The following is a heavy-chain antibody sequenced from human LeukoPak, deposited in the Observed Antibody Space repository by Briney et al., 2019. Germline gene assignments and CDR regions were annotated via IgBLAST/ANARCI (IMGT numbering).Heavy chain of an antibody. D-gene: IGHD2-2*01. CDR3: ARDSRSGVVPAANRANFDY. V-gene: IGHV3-66*01. J-gene: IGHJ4*02. CDR2: IYSGGST. CDR1: GYTVSSNY. Sequence: GGSLRLSCAASGYTVSSNYMSWVRQAPGKGLEWVSVIYSGGSTYYADSVKGRFTISRDNSKNTLYLQMNSLRAEDTAVYYCARDSRSGVVPAANRANFDYWGQGTLVTVSS.